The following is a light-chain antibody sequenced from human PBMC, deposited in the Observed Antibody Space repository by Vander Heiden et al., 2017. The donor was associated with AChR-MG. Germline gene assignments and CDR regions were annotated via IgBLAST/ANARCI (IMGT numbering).Light chain of an antibody. CDR2: GAS. CDR3: QQYNNWPALT. J-gene: IGKJ4*01. V-gene: IGKV3-15*01. Sequence: LMTPSPATLSVSPGERATLSCRASQSVSSNLAWYQQKPGQAPRLLIYGASTRATGIPARFSGSGSGTEFTLTISSLQSEDFAVYYCQQYNNWPALTFGGGTKVEIK. CDR1: QSVSSN.